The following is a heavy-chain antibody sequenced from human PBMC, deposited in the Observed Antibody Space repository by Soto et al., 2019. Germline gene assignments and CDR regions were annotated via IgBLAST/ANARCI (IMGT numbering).Heavy chain of an antibody. V-gene: IGHV3-30*18. CDR2: ISYDGSNK. D-gene: IGHD3-10*01. CDR1: GFRFSSYG. CDR3: AKDRMGAGVRGYFDY. J-gene: IGHJ4*02. Sequence: QVQLVESGGGVVRPGKSLRLSCAGSGFRFSSYGMDWVRQAPGKGLEWVAVISYDGSNKYYADSVMGRFTISRDNSKNTLYLQMSSLRADDTAVYYCAKDRMGAGVRGYFDYWGQGTLVTVSS.